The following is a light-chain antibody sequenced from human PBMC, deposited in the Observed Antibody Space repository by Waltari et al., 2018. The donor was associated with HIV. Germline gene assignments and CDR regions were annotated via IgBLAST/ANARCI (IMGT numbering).Light chain of an antibody. J-gene: IGKJ1*01. CDR3: QQYFDVPVT. CDR2: AAS. Sequence: DIQMSQSPSSLSASVGDRVTITCRASQGIGNFLAWYQQKPGEAIKLVLTAASTLEIGVPAGFSGSASGTAYSLTINSLQPEDFGTYYCQQYFDVPVTFGQGTKVEIK. V-gene: IGKV1-NL1*01. CDR1: QGIGNF.